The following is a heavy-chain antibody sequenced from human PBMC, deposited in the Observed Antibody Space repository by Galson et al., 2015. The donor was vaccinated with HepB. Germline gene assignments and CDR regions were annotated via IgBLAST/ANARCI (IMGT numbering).Heavy chain of an antibody. CDR2: INSDGSST. J-gene: IGHJ3*02. Sequence: SLRLSCAASGFTFSSYWMHWVRQAPGKGPVWVSRINSDGSSTSYADSVKGRFTISRDNAKNTLYLQMNSLRAEDTAVYYCAVSRFGEFWVDAFDIWGQGTMVTVSS. V-gene: IGHV3-74*01. CDR1: GFTFSSYW. D-gene: IGHD3-10*01. CDR3: AVSRFGEFWVDAFDI.